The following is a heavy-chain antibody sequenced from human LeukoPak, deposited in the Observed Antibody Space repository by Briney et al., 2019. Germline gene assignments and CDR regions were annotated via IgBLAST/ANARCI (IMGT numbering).Heavy chain of an antibody. Sequence: PSGTLSLTCTVSGDSINSLDLWSWVRQPPGKGLEWIGEMYLSGATHSNPSVKSRVTISIDKSKNQFFLNLSSVTAADTAVYYCAGLVGRYSSGLYYYYFDYWGQGTLVTVSS. CDR1: GDSINSLDL. CDR2: MYLSGAT. J-gene: IGHJ4*02. D-gene: IGHD3-22*01. V-gene: IGHV4-4*02. CDR3: AGLVGRYSSGLYYYYFDY.